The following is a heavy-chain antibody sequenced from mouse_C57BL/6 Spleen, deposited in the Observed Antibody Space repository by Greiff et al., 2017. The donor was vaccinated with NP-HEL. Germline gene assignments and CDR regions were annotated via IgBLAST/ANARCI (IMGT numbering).Heavy chain of an antibody. V-gene: IGHV1-64*01. D-gene: IGHD2-1*01. J-gene: IGHJ4*01. CDR2: IHPNSGST. Sequence: QVQLQQPGAELVKPGASVKLSCKASGYTFTSYWMHWVKQRPGQGLEWIGMIHPNSGSTNYNEKFKSKATLTVDKSSSTAYMQLSSLTSEDSAVYYCARDGNYYYYAMDYWGQGTSVTVSS. CDR3: ARDGNYYYYAMDY. CDR1: GYTFTSYW.